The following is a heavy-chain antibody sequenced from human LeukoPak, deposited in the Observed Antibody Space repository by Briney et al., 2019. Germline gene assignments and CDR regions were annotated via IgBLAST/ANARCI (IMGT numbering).Heavy chain of an antibody. V-gene: IGHV4-34*01. Sequence: PSETLSLTCAVYGGSFSGYYWSWIRQPPGKGLEWIGEINHSGSTNYNPSLKSRVTISVDTSKNQFSLKLSSVTAADTAVYYCARRYSYADYWGQGTLVTVSS. J-gene: IGHJ4*02. CDR2: INHSGST. CDR3: ARRYSYADY. CDR1: GGSFSGYY. D-gene: IGHD5-18*01.